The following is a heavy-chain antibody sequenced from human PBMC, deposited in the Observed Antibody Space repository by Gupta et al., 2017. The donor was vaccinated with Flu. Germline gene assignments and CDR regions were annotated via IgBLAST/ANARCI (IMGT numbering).Heavy chain of an antibody. CDR1: GGSISSGSFF. Sequence: QVQLQESGPGLVKPSQTLSLTCTVSGGSISSGSFFWSWIRQTAGKGLEWIGRIQNSGNTNYNTARKSRVTISVDTSKNQFSLELSYLSDSDTAIYYCAREVTIMRPAAAFDLWGQGTQVTVSS. J-gene: IGHJ4*02. CDR3: AREVTIMRPAAAFDL. V-gene: IGHV4-61*02. CDR2: IQNSGNT. D-gene: IGHD4-17*01.